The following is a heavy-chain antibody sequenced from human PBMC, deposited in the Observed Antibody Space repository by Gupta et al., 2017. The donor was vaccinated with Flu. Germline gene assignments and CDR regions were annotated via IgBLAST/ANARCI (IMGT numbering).Heavy chain of an antibody. J-gene: IGHJ4*02. D-gene: IGHD6-19*01. V-gene: IGHV3-7*01. CDR1: GFTFSSYW. Sequence: EVQLVESGGGLVQPGGSLRLSCAASGFTFSSYWMSWVRQAPGKGLEWVANIKQDGSEKYYVDSVKGRFTISRDNAKNSLYLQMNSLRAEDTAVYYCARDRFSSGWNYYFDYWGQGTLVTVSS. CDR3: ARDRFSSGWNYYFDY. CDR2: IKQDGSEK.